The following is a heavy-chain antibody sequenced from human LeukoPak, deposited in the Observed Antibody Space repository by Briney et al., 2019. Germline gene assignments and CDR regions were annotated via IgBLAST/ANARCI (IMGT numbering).Heavy chain of an antibody. CDR2: IYHSGST. V-gene: IGHV4-38-2*02. CDR1: GYSISSGYY. CDR3: ARDRYGYSGYDSYNWFDP. D-gene: IGHD5-12*01. J-gene: IGHJ5*02. Sequence: PSETLSLTCTVSGYSISSGYYWGWIRQPPGKGLEWIGSIYHSGSTYYNPSLKSRVTISVDTSKNQFSLKLSSVTAADTAVYYCARDRYGYSGYDSYNWFDPWGQGTLVTVSS.